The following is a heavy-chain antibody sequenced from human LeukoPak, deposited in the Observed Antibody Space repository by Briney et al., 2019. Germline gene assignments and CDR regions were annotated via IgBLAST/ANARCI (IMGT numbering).Heavy chain of an antibody. J-gene: IGHJ6*04. Sequence: GGSLLLSCAASGFTFSSYAMSWLRPAPGKGLEWVSAISGSGGSTYYADSVKGLFTISRDNSKNTLYLQMNSLGAEDTAVYYCAKVYGSGSYYPYYYGMDVWGKGTTVTVSS. V-gene: IGHV3-23*01. CDR3: AKVYGSGSYYPYYYGMDV. CDR1: GFTFSSYA. D-gene: IGHD3-10*01. CDR2: ISGSGGST.